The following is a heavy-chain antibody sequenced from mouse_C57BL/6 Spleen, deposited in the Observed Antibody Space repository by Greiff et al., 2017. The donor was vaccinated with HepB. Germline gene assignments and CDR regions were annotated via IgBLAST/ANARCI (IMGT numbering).Heavy chain of an antibody. CDR3: ARGDSMVRGAMDY. V-gene: IGHV2-9-1*01. D-gene: IGHD2-2*01. J-gene: IGHJ4*01. CDR2: IWTGGGT. CDR1: GFSLTSYA. Sequence: VKLEESGPGLVAPSQSLSITCTVSGFSLTSYAISWVRQPPGKGLEWLGVIWTGGGTNYNSALKSRLSISKDNSKSQVFLKMNSLQTDDTARYYCARGDSMVRGAMDYWGQGTSVTVSS.